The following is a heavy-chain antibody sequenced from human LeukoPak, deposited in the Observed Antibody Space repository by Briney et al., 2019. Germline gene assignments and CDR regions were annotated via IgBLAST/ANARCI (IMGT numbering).Heavy chain of an antibody. Sequence: PGGSLRLSCAASGFTFGSYGMSWVRQAPGKGLDWVSAVSGGGGSTHYADSVTGRFTISRDNSKNTLYLQMNSLRAEDTAVYYCARDRDEYSSFDYWGQGTLVTVSS. CDR2: VSGGGGST. J-gene: IGHJ4*02. CDR3: ARDRDEYSSFDY. V-gene: IGHV3-23*01. D-gene: IGHD6-6*01. CDR1: GFTFGSYG.